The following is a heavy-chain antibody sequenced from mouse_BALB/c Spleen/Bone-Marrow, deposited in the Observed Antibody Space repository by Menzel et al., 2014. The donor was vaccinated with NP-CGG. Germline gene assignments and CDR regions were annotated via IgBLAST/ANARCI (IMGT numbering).Heavy chain of an antibody. V-gene: IGHV1-67*01. CDR1: GYTFTDYA. D-gene: IGHD1-1*01. J-gene: IGHJ4*01. Sequence: QVQLKQSGPELVRPGVSVKISCKGSGYTFTDYAMHWVKRSHAKSLEWIGVISTYSGNTNYNQKFKGKATMTVDKSSSTAYMELARLTSEDSAIYYCARSYYGNYYAMDYWGKGTSVTVSS. CDR2: ISTYSGNT. CDR3: ARSYYGNYYAMDY.